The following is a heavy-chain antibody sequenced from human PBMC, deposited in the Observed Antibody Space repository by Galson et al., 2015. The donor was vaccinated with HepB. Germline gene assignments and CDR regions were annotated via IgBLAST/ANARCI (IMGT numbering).Heavy chain of an antibody. V-gene: IGHV4-34*01. CDR2: INHSGST. D-gene: IGHD2-15*01. J-gene: IGHJ5*02. CDR3: ARGAGYCGGGSCETYNWFDP. CDR1: GGFFRGYY. Sequence: LSLTCVGDGGFFRGYYWSWIRPPPGKGLEWLGEINHSGSTNYNPSLKSRVPRSVDTSKNQFSLKPNSVTAADTAVYFCARGAGYCGGGSCETYNWFDPWGQGTLVTVSS.